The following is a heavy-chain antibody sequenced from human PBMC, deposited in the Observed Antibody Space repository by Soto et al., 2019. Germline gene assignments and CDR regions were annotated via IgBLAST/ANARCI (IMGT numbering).Heavy chain of an antibody. CDR1: GDSVSSDTSA. V-gene: IGHV6-1*01. D-gene: IGHD1-1*01. CDR3: ARECEATSLDV. Sequence: PSQTLSLTCVTSGDSVSSDTSAWNWIRQSPSRGLEWLGRAYYRSQWYIDFAGSVKSRLTINPATSKNQVSLHLKSVTPEDTAMYDCARECEATSLDVWGPGTTVTVSS. J-gene: IGHJ6*02. CDR2: AYYRSQWYI.